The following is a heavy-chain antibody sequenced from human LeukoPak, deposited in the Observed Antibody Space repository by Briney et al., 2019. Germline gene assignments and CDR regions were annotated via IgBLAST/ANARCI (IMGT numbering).Heavy chain of an antibody. J-gene: IGHJ6*02. D-gene: IGHD6-13*01. CDR3: AATISADTDYYGMDV. Sequence: SVKVSCKASGFTFSSSAIQWVRQTRGQRLEWIGWIVVGTGNTNYAQKLQERVTITRDTSTSTAYMELSSLRSEDTAVYYCAATISADTDYYGMDVWGQGTTVTVSS. CDR1: GFTFSSSA. CDR2: IVVGTGNT. V-gene: IGHV1-58*02.